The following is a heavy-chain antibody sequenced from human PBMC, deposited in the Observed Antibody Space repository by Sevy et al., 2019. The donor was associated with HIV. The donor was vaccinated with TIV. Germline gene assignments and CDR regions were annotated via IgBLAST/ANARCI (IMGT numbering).Heavy chain of an antibody. D-gene: IGHD2-15*01. V-gene: IGHV3-21*01. CDR2: ISSSSSYI. Sequence: GGSLRLSCAASGFTFSSYSMNWVRQAPGKGLEWVSSISSSSSYIYYADSGKGRFTISRDNAKNSLYLQMNSLRAEDTAVYYCARDRGSRGDRAFDIWGQGTMVTVSS. J-gene: IGHJ3*02. CDR3: ARDRGSRGDRAFDI. CDR1: GFTFSSYS.